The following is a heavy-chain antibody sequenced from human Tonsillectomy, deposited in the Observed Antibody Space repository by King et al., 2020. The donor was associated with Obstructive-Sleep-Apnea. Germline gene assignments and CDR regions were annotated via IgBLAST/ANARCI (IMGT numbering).Heavy chain of an antibody. J-gene: IGHJ4*02. Sequence: VQLVESGGGLVKPGGSLRLSCAASGFTFGDYYMGWIRQAPGKGLEWVSYISGSSSYTDYADSVKGRFTISRDNAKRSLYLQMNSLRVEETATYYCARDRGVGASGYDYWGQGTLVTVSS. CDR1: GFTFGDYY. D-gene: IGHD1-26*01. V-gene: IGHV3-11*06. CDR3: ARDRGVGASGYDY. CDR2: ISGSSSYT.